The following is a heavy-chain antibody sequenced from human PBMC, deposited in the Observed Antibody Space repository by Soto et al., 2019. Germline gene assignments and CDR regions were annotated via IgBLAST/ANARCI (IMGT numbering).Heavy chain of an antibody. CDR1: GFTFRSYV. CDR2: TSYDGSNN. V-gene: IGHV3-33*05. J-gene: IGHJ4*02. CDR3: ARWGTTGGLDV. Sequence: QVQLVESGGGVVQPGTSLRLSCVGSGFTFRSYVIHWVRQAPGKGLEWVALTSYDGSNNFYGDSVKGRFTLSRHNSRNTVELQMDSLRFEDTALYYCARWGTTGGLDVWGQGTLVSVSS. D-gene: IGHD3-16*01.